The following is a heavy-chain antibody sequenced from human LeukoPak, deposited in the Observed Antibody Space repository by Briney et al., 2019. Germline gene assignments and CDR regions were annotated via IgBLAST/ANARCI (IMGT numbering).Heavy chain of an antibody. CDR2: IDHSGRT. J-gene: IGHJ4*02. Sequence: SETLSLTCAVYGVSFSGYYWSWIRQPPGKGLEWIAEIDHSGRTNFNRSLKSRITISVDTSKKHFSLKLSSVTAADTAVYYCARKGLTKPLSVAVDFDSWGQGTLVTVSS. V-gene: IGHV4-34*01. CDR3: ARKGLTKPLSVAVDFDS. CDR1: GVSFSGYY. D-gene: IGHD6-19*01.